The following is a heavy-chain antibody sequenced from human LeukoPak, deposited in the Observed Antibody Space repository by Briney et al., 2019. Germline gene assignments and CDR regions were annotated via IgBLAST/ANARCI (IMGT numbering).Heavy chain of an antibody. CDR3: ARARILWFDPFDP. J-gene: IGHJ5*02. Sequence: GASVKVSCKASGYTFTNYGISWVRQAPGQGLEWMGWISAYNGHTKYAQKVQGRVTMTRDTSTSTAYMELRSLRSDDTAVYYCARARILWFDPFDPWGQGTLVTVSS. CDR1: GYTFTNYG. D-gene: IGHD3-10*01. V-gene: IGHV1-18*01. CDR2: ISAYNGHT.